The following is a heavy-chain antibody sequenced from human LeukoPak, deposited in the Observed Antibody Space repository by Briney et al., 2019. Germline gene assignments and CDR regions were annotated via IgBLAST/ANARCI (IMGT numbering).Heavy chain of an antibody. Sequence: ASVKVSCKVSGYTLTELSTHWVRQAPGKGLEWMGGFDPEDGETIYAQKFQGRVTMTEDTSTDTAYMELSSLRSEDTAVYYCATDRLSGWIQLWTYWSQGTLVTVSS. J-gene: IGHJ4*02. D-gene: IGHD5-18*01. CDR3: ATDRLSGWIQLWTY. CDR2: FDPEDGET. CDR1: GYTLTELS. V-gene: IGHV1-24*01.